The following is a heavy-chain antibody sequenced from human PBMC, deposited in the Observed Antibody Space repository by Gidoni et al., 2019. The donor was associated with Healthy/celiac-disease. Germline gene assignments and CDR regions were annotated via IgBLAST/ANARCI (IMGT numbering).Heavy chain of an antibody. CDR3: ATTMTKGFWSGYWPPDY. J-gene: IGHJ4*02. Sequence: EVQLVESGGGLVKPGGSLRLSCAASGFTFSSYSMNWVRQAPGKGLEWVSSISSSSSYIYYADSVKGRFTISRDNAKNSLYLQMNSLRAEDTAVYYCATTMTKGFWSGYWPPDYWGQGTLVTVSS. V-gene: IGHV3-21*01. CDR1: GFTFSSYS. CDR2: ISSSSSYI. D-gene: IGHD3-3*01.